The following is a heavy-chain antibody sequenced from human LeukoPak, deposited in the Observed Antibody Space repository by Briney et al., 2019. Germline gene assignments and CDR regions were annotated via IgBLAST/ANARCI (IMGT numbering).Heavy chain of an antibody. CDR2: IYYSGST. V-gene: IGHV4-59*01. CDR1: GGSISSYY. CDR3: ARGNSGSYYYYGMDV. J-gene: IGHJ6*02. D-gene: IGHD1-26*01. Sequence: KASETLSLTCTVSGGSISSYYWSWIRQPPGKRLEWIGYIYYSGSTNYNPSLKSRVTISVDTSKNQFSLKLSSVTAADTAVYYCARGNSGSYYYYGMDVWGQGTTVTVSS.